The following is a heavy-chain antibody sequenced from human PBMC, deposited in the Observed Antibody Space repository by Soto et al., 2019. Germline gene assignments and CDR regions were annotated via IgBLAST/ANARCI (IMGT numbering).Heavy chain of an antibody. Sequence: ASVKVSCKVSGYTLTELCMHWVRQAPGKGLEWMGGFDPEDGETIYAQKFQGRVTMTEDTSTDTAYMELSSLRSEDTAVYYCATVIPYYYDSSGYYPFYYWGQGTLVTVSS. CDR3: ATVIPYYYDSSGYYPFYY. CDR2: FDPEDGET. D-gene: IGHD3-22*01. CDR1: GYTLTELC. J-gene: IGHJ4*02. V-gene: IGHV1-24*01.